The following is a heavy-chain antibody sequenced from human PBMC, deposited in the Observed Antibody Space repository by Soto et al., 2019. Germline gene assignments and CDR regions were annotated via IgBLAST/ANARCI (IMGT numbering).Heavy chain of an antibody. CDR3: TTGDDSSSWYGIYY. J-gene: IGHJ4*02. CDR1: GFSFTNAW. Sequence: EVQLVESGGGLVKPGGSLRLSCAGSGFSFTNAWMNWVRQAPGKGLEWVGRIKSKSGGGTTDYAAPVNASFSISRDDSAHTLFLQMNSLTSEDTAVYDCTTGDDSSSWYGIYYWGQGTLVTVSS. V-gene: IGHV3-15*07. D-gene: IGHD6-13*01. CDR2: IKSKSGGGTT.